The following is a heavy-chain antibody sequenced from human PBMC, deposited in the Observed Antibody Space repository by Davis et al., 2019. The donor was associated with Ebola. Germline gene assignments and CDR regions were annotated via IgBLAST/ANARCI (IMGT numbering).Heavy chain of an antibody. Sequence: ASVKVSCKASGYTFTSYDINWVRQATGQGLEWMGWMNPNSGNTGYAQKFQGRVTMTTDTSTSTAYMELRSLRSDDTAVYYCARDTQVTPFDYWGQGTLVTVSS. CDR1: GYTFTSYD. J-gene: IGHJ4*02. V-gene: IGHV1-8*01. D-gene: IGHD2-21*02. CDR3: ARDTQVTPFDY. CDR2: MNPNSGNT.